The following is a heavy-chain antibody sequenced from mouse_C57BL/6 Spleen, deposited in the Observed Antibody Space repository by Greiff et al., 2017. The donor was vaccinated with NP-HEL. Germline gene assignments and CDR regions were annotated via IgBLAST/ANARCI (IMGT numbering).Heavy chain of an antibody. CDR1: GYTFTDYY. CDR3: ARRGLYYDYWYYFDY. J-gene: IGHJ2*01. D-gene: IGHD2-4*01. CDR2: INPNNGGT. V-gene: IGHV1-26*01. Sequence: VQLQQSGPELVKPGASVKISCKASGYTFTDYYMNWVKQSHGKSLEWIGDINPNNGGTSYNQKFKGKATLTVDKSSSTAYMELRSLTSEDSAVYYCARRGLYYDYWYYFDYWGQGTTLTVSS.